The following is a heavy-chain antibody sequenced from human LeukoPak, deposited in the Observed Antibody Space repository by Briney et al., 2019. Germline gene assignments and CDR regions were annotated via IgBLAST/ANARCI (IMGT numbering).Heavy chain of an antibody. J-gene: IGHJ1*01. V-gene: IGHV3-7*01. CDR2: INQDGSIK. Sequence: GGSLRLSCAASGFTFSGYWLSWVRQAPGKGLEWVANINQDGSIKYYVDSMKGRFTISRDNAKNSLFLQMNSLRAEDTAVYYCAREESSSWSQNFQNWGQGTLVTVSS. CDR1: GFTFSGYW. D-gene: IGHD6-13*01. CDR3: AREESSSWSQNFQN.